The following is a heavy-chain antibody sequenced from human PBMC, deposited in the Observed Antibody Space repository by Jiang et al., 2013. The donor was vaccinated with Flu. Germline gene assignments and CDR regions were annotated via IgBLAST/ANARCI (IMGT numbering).Heavy chain of an antibody. Sequence: SGAEVKVSCKASGGTFSSSALAWVRQAPGQGLEWMGGIIPILGIDYSAQQFQGRLAITADGSTGTAYMELNSLSSEDTAVYYCAGISTGGYDSKFDSWGQGTLVTVSS. CDR1: GGTFSSSA. V-gene: IGHV1-69*01. CDR3: AGISTGGYDSKFDS. J-gene: IGHJ4*02. CDR2: IIPILGID. D-gene: IGHD5-12*01.